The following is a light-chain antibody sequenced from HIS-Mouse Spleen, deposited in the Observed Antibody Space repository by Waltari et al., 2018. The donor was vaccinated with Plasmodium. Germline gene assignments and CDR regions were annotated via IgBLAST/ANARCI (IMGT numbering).Light chain of an antibody. Sequence: DIQMTQSPSSLSASVGDRVTITCRASQSINSYLNWYQQKPGKAPKLLIYAASSLQRGVPSRFSGSGSGTDFTLTISSLQPEDFATYYCQQSYSTWTFGQGTKVEIK. CDR3: QQSYSTWT. CDR2: AAS. J-gene: IGKJ1*01. V-gene: IGKV1-39*01. CDR1: QSINSY.